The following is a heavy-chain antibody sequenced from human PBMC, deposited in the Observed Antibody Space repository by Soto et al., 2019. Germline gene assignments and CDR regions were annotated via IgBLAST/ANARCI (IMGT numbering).Heavy chain of an antibody. CDR1: GGSFSGYY. D-gene: IGHD3-22*01. CDR2: INHSGST. Sequence: QVQLQQWGAGLLKPSETLSLTCAVYGGSFSGYYWSWIRQPPGKGLEWIGEINHSGSTNYTPSLKSRVSISVDTSKNQFSLKLSSVTAADTAVYYCARGRLRDSSGYYLNYWGQGTLVAVSS. J-gene: IGHJ4*02. V-gene: IGHV4-34*01. CDR3: ARGRLRDSSGYYLNY.